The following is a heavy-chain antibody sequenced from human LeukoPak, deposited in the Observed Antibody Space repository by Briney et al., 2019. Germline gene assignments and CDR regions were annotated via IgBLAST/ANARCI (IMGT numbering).Heavy chain of an antibody. CDR2: ISAYNGNT. CDR1: GYTFTSYG. V-gene: IGHV1-18*01. Sequence: ASVKVSCKASGYTFTSYGISWVRQAPGQGLEWMGWISAYNGNTNYAQKLQGRVTITTDTSTSTAYMELRSLRSDDTAVYYCAREDSRVRYFDYWGQGTLVTVSS. D-gene: IGHD2-15*01. J-gene: IGHJ4*02. CDR3: AREDSRVRYFDY.